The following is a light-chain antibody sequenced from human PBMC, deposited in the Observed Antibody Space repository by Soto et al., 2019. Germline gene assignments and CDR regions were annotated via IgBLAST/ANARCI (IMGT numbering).Light chain of an antibody. CDR3: QQYKSYSRT. CDR2: DAS. Sequence: DVQMTQSPSTLSASVGDRVIVTCRASQSVSVWLAWYQQKPGRAPKLLIYDASSLESGVPSRFSGSGSGTEFTLTISSLQPDDFATYYCQQYKSYSRTFGPGTRVEIK. V-gene: IGKV1-5*01. CDR1: QSVSVW. J-gene: IGKJ1*01.